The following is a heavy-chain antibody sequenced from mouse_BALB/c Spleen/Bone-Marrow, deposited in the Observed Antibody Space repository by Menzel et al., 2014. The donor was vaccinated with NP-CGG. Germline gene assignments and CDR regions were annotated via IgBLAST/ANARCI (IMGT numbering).Heavy chain of an antibody. J-gene: IGHJ3*01. V-gene: IGHV3-6*02. CDR1: GYSITSGYY. CDR3: ARVYDNYFFAY. Sequence: EVKLQESGPGLVKPSQSLSLTCSVTGYSITSGYYWNWIRQFPGNKLEWMGYISYDGSNNYNPSLKNRISITRDTSKNQFFLKLNSVTTEDTATYYCARVYDNYFFAYWGQGTLVTVSA. D-gene: IGHD2-10*02. CDR2: ISYDGSN.